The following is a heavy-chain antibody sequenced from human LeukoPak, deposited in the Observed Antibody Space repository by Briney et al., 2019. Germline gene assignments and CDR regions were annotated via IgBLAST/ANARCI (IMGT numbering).Heavy chain of an antibody. CDR1: GFTFISYS. V-gene: IGHV3-21*01. CDR3: ARGGPTVVTSPFDY. CDR2: ISSSSSYI. D-gene: IGHD4-23*01. Sequence: GGSLRLSCAASGFTFISYSMNWVRQAPGEGLEWVSSISSSSSYIYYADSVKGRFTISRDNAKNSLYLQMNSLRAEDTAVYYCARGGPTVVTSPFDYWGQGTLVTVSS. J-gene: IGHJ4*02.